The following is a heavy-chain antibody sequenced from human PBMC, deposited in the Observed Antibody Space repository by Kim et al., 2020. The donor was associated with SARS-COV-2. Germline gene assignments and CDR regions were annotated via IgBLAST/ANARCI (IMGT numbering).Heavy chain of an antibody. D-gene: IGHD6-13*01. Sequence: RTYYAGTVQGRLTISRDNSKNTLYLQMNSLRAEDTAVYYCAKVRGQLANYWGQGTLVTVSS. V-gene: IGHV3-23*01. CDR3: AKVRGQLANY. J-gene: IGHJ4*02. CDR2: RT.